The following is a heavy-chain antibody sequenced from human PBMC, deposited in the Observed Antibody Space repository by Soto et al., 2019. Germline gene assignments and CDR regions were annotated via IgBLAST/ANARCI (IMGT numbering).Heavy chain of an antibody. Sequence: GGSLRLSCAASGFTFSSYSMNWVRQAPGNGREWVSSISSSSSYIYYADSVKVRFTISRDNAKNSLYLQMNSLRAEDTAVYYCARLKSFSRAYYYGMDVWGQGTTVTVSS. CDR1: GFTFSSYS. CDR2: ISSSSSYI. V-gene: IGHV3-21*01. D-gene: IGHD6-13*01. J-gene: IGHJ6*02. CDR3: ARLKSFSRAYYYGMDV.